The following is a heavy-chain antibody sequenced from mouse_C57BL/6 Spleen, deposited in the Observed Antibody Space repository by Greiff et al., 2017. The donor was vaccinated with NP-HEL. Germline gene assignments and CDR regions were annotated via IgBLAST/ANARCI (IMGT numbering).Heavy chain of an antibody. CDR3: ARGNYGSSYEDWFAY. J-gene: IGHJ3*01. D-gene: IGHD1-1*01. Sequence: VQLQQPGTELVKPGASVKLSCKASGYTFTSYWMHWVKQRPGQGLEWIGNINPSNGGTNYNEKFKSKATLTVDKSSSTAYMQLSSLTSEDSAVYYCARGNYGSSYEDWFAYWGQGTLVTVSA. CDR2: INPSNGGT. CDR1: GYTFTSYW. V-gene: IGHV1-53*01.